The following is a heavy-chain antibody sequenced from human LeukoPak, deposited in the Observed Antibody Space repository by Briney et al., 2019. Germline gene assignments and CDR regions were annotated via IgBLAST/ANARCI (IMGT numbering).Heavy chain of an antibody. D-gene: IGHD6-13*01. V-gene: IGHV3-20*04. Sequence: SGGSLSLSCAASGFTFDHYGMSWVRQAPGKGLEWVSGINWNGGSTGYADSVKGRFTISRDNAKNSLYLQMNSLRAEDTALYYCARYNSSWYYYYMDVWGKGTTVTVSS. J-gene: IGHJ6*03. CDR2: INWNGGST. CDR1: GFTFDHYG. CDR3: ARYNSSWYYYYMDV.